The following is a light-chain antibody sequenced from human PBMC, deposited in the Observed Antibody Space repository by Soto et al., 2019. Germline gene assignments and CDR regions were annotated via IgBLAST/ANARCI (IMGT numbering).Light chain of an antibody. J-gene: IGLJ3*02. CDR3: QSYDSSLSGWV. CDR2: GNS. V-gene: IGLV1-40*01. Sequence: QAVVTQPPSVSGAPGQRVTISCTESSSNIGAGYDVHWYQQLPGTAPKLLIYGNSNRPSGVPDRFSGSKSGTSASLAITGLQAEDEADYSCQSYDSSLSGWVFGGGTKLPVL. CDR1: SSNIGAGYD.